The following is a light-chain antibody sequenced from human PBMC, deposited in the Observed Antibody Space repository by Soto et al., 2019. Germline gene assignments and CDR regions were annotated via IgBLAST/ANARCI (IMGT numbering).Light chain of an antibody. V-gene: IGLV1-40*01. CDR3: QSYDSSLSGGV. J-gene: IGLJ3*02. CDR1: SSNIGAGYD. Sequence: QSVLTQPPSVSGAPGQRVTISCTGSSSNIGAGYDVHWYQQLPGTAPKLPIYGNSNRPSGVPDRFSGSKSGTSASRAITGLQAEEEADYYFQSYDSSLSGGVFGGGTKLTVL. CDR2: GNS.